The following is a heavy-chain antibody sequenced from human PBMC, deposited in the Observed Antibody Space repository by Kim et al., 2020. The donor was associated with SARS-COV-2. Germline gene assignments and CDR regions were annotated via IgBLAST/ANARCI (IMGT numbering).Heavy chain of an antibody. D-gene: IGHD5-18*01. CDR2: INPKSGGT. Sequence: ASVKVSCKASGYTFSDYYMHWVRQAPGHGLEWVGWINPKSGGTNYPQKFQGRVTMTMDTSISTAYMELSSLTSDDTAVYYCMRDTAMVRFDFWGQGTLV. V-gene: IGHV1-2*02. J-gene: IGHJ4*02. CDR1: GYTFSDYY. CDR3: MRDTAMVRFDF.